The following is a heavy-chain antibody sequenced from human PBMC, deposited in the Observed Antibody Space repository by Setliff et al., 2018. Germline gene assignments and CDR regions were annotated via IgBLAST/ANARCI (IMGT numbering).Heavy chain of an antibody. Sequence: SETLSLTCAVYGGSFSGYYWIWIREPPGKGLEWKGEINHSGSTNYNPSLKSRVTISVDTSKNQFSLKLSSVTAADTAVYYCASVPHTWFGELVTFDDAFDIWGQGTMVTVSS. CDR2: INHSGST. CDR3: ASVPHTWFGELVTFDDAFDI. D-gene: IGHD3-10*01. CDR1: GGSFSGYY. V-gene: IGHV4-34*01. J-gene: IGHJ3*02.